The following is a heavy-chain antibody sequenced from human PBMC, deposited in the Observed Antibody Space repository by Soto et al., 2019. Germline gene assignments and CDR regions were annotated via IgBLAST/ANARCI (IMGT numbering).Heavy chain of an antibody. CDR1: GDSLTTNHW. CDR3: ARDAAVPGESDRFDY. J-gene: IGHJ4*02. D-gene: IGHD6-19*01. V-gene: IGHV4-4*02. Sequence: SETLSLTCAVSGDSLTTNHWWSWVRQPPGKGLQWIGEVYHNGRTDYNPSLRSRVTMSIDTSKNQFSLKLTSVTAADTAIYYCARDAAVPGESDRFDYWGQGTLVTVSS. CDR2: VYHNGRT.